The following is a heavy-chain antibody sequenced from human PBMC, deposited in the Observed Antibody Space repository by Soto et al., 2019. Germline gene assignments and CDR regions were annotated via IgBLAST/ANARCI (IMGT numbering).Heavy chain of an antibody. CDR2: ISSSSSTI. J-gene: IGHJ1*01. CDR1: GFTFSSYS. V-gene: IGHV3-48*01. Sequence: EVQLVESGGGLVQPGGSLRLSCVASGFTFSSYSMNWVRQAPGKGLEWVSYISSSSSTIYYADSVEGRFTISRDNAKNSLYLQMNSLRAEDTAMYYCAETPGYIHYWGQGTLVTVSS. CDR3: AETPGYIHY.